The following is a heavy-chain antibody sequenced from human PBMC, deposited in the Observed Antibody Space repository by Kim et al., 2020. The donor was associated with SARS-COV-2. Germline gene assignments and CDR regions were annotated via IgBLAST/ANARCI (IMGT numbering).Heavy chain of an antibody. V-gene: IGHV3-74*01. CDR3: SRDLSVSQDM. Sequence: YRDSGEGRFTIYRDNARNTLYRQLNSLRGEDTAVYYCSRDLSVSQDMWGQGTMVTVSS. J-gene: IGHJ3*02. D-gene: IGHD3-3*02.